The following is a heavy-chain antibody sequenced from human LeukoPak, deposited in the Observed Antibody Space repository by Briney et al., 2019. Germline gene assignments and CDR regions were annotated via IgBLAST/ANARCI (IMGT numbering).Heavy chain of an antibody. CDR3: AKNIFAVADAFDI. CDR1: GFTFSSYA. Sequence: PGGSLRLSCAASGFTFSSYAMHWVRQPPGKGLEWVAVISYDGNNQYYADSVKGRFTISRDNSKNTLYLQMNSLRAEGTAVYYCAKNIFAVADAFDIWGQGTMVTVSS. J-gene: IGHJ3*02. V-gene: IGHV3-30-3*02. D-gene: IGHD3-3*02. CDR2: ISYDGNNQ.